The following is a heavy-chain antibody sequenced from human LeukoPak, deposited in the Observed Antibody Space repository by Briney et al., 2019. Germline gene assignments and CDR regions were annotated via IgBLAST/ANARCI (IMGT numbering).Heavy chain of an antibody. CDR1: GYSISNSYY. CDR3: ARAGYGDSDFDY. V-gene: IGHV4-38-2*02. D-gene: IGHD4-17*01. CDR2: IYHSGNT. J-gene: IGHJ4*02. Sequence: SETLSLTCIVSGYSISNSYYWGWIRQPPGKGLEWIGSIYHSGNTYYNPSLKSRVTISVDTSKNQFSLELSSVTAADTAVYYCARAGYGDSDFDYWGQGTLVTVSP.